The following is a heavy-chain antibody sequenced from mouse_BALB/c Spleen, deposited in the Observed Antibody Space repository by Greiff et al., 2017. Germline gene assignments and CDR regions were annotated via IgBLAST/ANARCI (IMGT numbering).Heavy chain of an antibody. CDR3: ARSLTSAMDY. CDR2: IYPGDGDT. CDR1: GYSFSSSW. J-gene: IGHJ4*01. D-gene: IGHD2-12*01. Sequence: VQLHQSGPELVKPGASVKISCKATGYSFSSSWMNWVKQRPGQGLVWIGRIYPGDGDTNYNGKFKGKATLTADKSSSTAYMQFSSLTSVDSAVYFCARSLTSAMDYWGQGTSVTVSS. V-gene: IGHV1-82*01.